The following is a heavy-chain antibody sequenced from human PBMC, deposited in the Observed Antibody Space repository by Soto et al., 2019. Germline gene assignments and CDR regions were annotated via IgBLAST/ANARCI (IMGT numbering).Heavy chain of an antibody. CDR3: AKDANYYDSSGPPGYYGMDV. CDR1: GFTFSSYW. J-gene: IGHJ6*02. CDR2: IDSDGSST. D-gene: IGHD3-22*01. Sequence: GGSLRLSCAASGFTFSSYWMHWVRQVPGKGPVWVSRIDSDGSSTNYADSVKGRFTISRDNSKNTLYLQMNSLRAEDTAVYYCAKDANYYDSSGPPGYYGMDVWGQGTTVTVSS. V-gene: IGHV3-74*01.